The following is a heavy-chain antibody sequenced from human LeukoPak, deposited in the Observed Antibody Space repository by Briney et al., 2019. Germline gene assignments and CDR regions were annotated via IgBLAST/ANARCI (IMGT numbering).Heavy chain of an antibody. V-gene: IGHV3-74*01. CDR3: VSFYETY. CDR2: INSDGSWT. CDR1: GNYW. D-gene: IGHD2/OR15-2a*01. J-gene: IGHJ4*02. Sequence: GGSLRLSCAASGNYWMHWVRQAPGKGLVWVSHINSDGSWTSYADSVKGRFTISKDNAKNTVYLQMNSLRAEDTTVYYCVSFYETYWGRGTLVTVSS.